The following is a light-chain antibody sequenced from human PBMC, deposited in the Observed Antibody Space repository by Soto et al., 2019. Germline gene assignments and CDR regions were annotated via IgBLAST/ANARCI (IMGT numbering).Light chain of an antibody. CDR2: XVS. J-gene: IGLJ1*01. CDR1: SSDVGGYNY. Sequence: QSVLTKPASVSGSPGQSITLSCTGTSSDVGGYNYVSWYQQHPGKAPKLTIYXVSNRPSGVSNRFSGSKSGNTASLTISGLQAEDEADYYCSSYAGSNNFVFGTGTKVTVL. CDR3: SSYAGSNNFV. V-gene: IGLV2-14*01.